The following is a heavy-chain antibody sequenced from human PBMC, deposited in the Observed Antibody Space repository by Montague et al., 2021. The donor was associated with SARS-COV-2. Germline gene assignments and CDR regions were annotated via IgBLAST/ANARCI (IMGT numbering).Heavy chain of an antibody. J-gene: IGHJ3*02. CDR3: ARPLVRGVPKAFDI. CDR1: GGSIKTTEYY. Sequence: SETLSLTCNVSGGSIKTTEYYWGWIRQPPGKGLEWVGNIYYSGTTFINPSLESRVTISVDASKNQFSLNLTSVTAADTAVYYCARPLVRGVPKAFDIWGQGALVIVSS. V-gene: IGHV4-39*01. CDR2: IYYSGTT. D-gene: IGHD3-10*01.